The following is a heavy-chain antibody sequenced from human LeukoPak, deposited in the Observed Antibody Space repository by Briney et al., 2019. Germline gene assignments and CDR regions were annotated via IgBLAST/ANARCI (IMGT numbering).Heavy chain of an antibody. D-gene: IGHD3-22*01. CDR1: GFTSSSYW. Sequence: GGSLRLSCAASGFTSSSYWMHWVRQAPGKGLVWVSRINTDGSSTSYADSVKGRFTISRDNAKNTLYLQMNSLRAEDTAVYYCARDLSPYYYDSSGYYQDYWGQGTLVTVSS. J-gene: IGHJ4*02. CDR2: INTDGSST. CDR3: ARDLSPYYYDSSGYYQDY. V-gene: IGHV3-74*01.